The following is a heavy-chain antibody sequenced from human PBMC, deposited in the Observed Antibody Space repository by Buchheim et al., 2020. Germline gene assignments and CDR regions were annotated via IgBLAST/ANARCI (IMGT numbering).Heavy chain of an antibody. CDR1: GGSFSGYY. J-gene: IGHJ6*03. D-gene: IGHD2-2*01. V-gene: IGHV4-34*01. Sequence: QVQLQQWGAGLLKPSEILSLTCAVYGGSFSGYYWSWIRQPPGKGLEWIGEINHSGSTNYNPSLKSRVTISVDKSKNQFSLKLSSVTAADTAVYYCARTCSSTRSPHYYYYYYMDVWDKGTT. CDR2: INHSGST. CDR3: ARTCSSTRSPHYYYYYYMDV.